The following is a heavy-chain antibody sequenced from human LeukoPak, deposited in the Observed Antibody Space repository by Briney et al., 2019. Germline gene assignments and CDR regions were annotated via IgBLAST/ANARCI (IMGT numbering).Heavy chain of an antibody. Sequence: GGSLRLSCAASGFTFSSYAMSWVRQAPGKGLEWVSVIYSGGSTYYADSVKGRLTISRDNSKDTLYLQMNSLRAEDTAVYYCARDLGSFDYWGQGTLVTVSS. CDR3: ARDLGSFDY. D-gene: IGHD2-15*01. CDR1: GFTFSSYA. V-gene: IGHV3-53*01. J-gene: IGHJ4*02. CDR2: IYSGGST.